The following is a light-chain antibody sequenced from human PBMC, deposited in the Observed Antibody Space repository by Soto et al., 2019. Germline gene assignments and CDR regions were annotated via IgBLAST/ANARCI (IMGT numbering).Light chain of an antibody. V-gene: IGKV1-27*01. J-gene: IGKJ4*01. Sequence: DIQMTQSPSSLSASVGDRVTITCRASQGISSYLAWYRQKPGKVPEVLIYSASALQSGVPSRFCGSGSGTDFTLTISSLQPEDVATYYCQNYGSAPLTFGGGTKVEIK. CDR2: SAS. CDR1: QGISSY. CDR3: QNYGSAPLT.